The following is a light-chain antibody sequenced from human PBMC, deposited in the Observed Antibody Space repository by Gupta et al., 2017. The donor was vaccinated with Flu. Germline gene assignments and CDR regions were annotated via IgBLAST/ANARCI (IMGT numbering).Light chain of an antibody. CDR3: QQYGSSPPKT. CDR2: GAS. Sequence: RATLSCRASQSVSSSYLAWYQQKPGQAPRLLIYGASSRATGIPDRFSGSGSGTDFTLTISRLEPEDFAVYYCQQYGSSPPKTFSQGTKVEIK. CDR1: QSVSSSY. V-gene: IGKV3-20*01. J-gene: IGKJ1*01.